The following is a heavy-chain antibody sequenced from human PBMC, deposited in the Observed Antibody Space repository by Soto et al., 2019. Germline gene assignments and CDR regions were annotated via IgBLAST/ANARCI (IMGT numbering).Heavy chain of an antibody. CDR1: GGSISSSSYY. CDR3: ARHVITMVRGNWFDP. Sequence: PSETLSLTCTVSGGSISSSSYYWGWIRQPPGKGLEWIGSIYYSGSTYYNPSLKSRVTISVDTSKNQFSLKLSSVTAADTAVYYCARHVITMVRGNWFDPWGQRTLVTVSS. D-gene: IGHD3-10*01. J-gene: IGHJ5*02. V-gene: IGHV4-39*01. CDR2: IYYSGST.